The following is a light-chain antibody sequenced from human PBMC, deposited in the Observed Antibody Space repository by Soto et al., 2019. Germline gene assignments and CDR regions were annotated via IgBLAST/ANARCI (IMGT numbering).Light chain of an antibody. Sequence: SYELTQTPSVSVSPGQTASITCSGDELGDKYACWYQQKPGQSPVLVIYQDKKRASGIPERFSGSNSGNTATLTISGTQAMDEADYYCQAWDSSQGVFGGGTKVTVL. CDR3: QAWDSSQGV. CDR2: QDK. CDR1: ELGDKY. V-gene: IGLV3-1*01. J-gene: IGLJ2*01.